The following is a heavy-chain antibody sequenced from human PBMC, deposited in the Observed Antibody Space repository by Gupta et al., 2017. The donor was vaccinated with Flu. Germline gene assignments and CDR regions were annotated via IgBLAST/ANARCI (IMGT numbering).Heavy chain of an antibody. V-gene: IGHV3-23*01. Sequence: VRQAPGKGLEWVSAISGSGGSTYYADSVKGRFTISRDNSKNTLYLQMNSLRAEDTAVYYCAKTLLDYYYGMDVWGQGTTVTVSS. J-gene: IGHJ6*02. CDR3: AKTLLDYYYGMDV. D-gene: IGHD2-8*02. CDR2: ISGSGGST.